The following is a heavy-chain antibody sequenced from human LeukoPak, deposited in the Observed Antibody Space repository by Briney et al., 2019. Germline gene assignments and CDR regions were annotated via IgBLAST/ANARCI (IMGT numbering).Heavy chain of an antibody. D-gene: IGHD3-22*01. Sequence: GGSLRLSCAASGFTFSSYWMSWVRQATGKGLEWVANIKQGGSEKYYVDSVKGRFTISRDNAKNSLYLQMNSLRAEDTAVYFCAREGSGYYIDHWGQGTLVTVSS. V-gene: IGHV3-7*01. J-gene: IGHJ4*02. CDR1: GFTFSSYW. CDR3: AREGSGYYIDH. CDR2: IKQGGSEK.